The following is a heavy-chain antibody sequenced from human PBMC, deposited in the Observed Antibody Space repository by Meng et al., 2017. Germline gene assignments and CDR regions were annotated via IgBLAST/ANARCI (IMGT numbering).Heavy chain of an antibody. CDR1: GGSFSGYY. J-gene: IGHJ4*02. CDR3: AYATTVSN. CDR2: INHSGST. D-gene: IGHD4-11*01. V-gene: IGHV4-34*01. Sequence: QWQIQQWGARLLRPSETLTLTFSVYGGSFSGYYWSWIRQPPGKGLEWIGEINHSGSTNFNPALKSRVTIAVDTSKNQFSLKLSSVTAADTAVYYRAYATTVSNWGQGTLVTVSS.